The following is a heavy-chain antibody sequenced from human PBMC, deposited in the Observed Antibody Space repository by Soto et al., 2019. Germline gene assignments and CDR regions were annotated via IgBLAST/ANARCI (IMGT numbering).Heavy chain of an antibody. V-gene: IGHV1-69*05. CDR2: VIPIFGSA. Sequence: QVHLVQSGAEMRKPGSSVRVSCKASGGPFTNYGLNWVRQAPGQGLEWMGGVIPIFGSATYAQKFQDRVTXTXXESTTTAYLELSGLRLDATAIYYCATRRKRFSDFYYYGMDVWGQGTTVTVSS. D-gene: IGHD3-10*01. CDR3: ATRRKRFSDFYYYGMDV. J-gene: IGHJ6*02. CDR1: GGPFTNYG.